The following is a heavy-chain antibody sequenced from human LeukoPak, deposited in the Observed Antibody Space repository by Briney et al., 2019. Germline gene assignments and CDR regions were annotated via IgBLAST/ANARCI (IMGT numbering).Heavy chain of an antibody. J-gene: IGHJ4*02. CDR1: GFTFSIYS. V-gene: IGHV3-21*01. CDR3: TRDREYFDN. Sequence: GGSRRLSCAASGFTFSIYSMNWVRQAPGEVLEWLSSITSSSNYIYYADSVKGRFTISRDNVQTSLYLQMNRLRAEHTVMYYYTRDREYFDNWGQGTLVTVSS. CDR2: ITSSSNYI.